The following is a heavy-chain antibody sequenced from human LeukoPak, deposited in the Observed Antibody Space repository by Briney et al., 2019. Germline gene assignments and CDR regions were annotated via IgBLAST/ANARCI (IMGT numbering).Heavy chain of an antibody. V-gene: IGHV3-30*04. CDR3: ARVGGIHVLYYFDY. D-gene: IGHD2-8*01. Sequence: GGSLRLSCAASGFTFSSYAMHWVRQAPGKGLEWVAAISYDGGNTYYADSVKGRFTISRDNSKNTLYLQMNSLRAEDTAVYYFARVGGIHVLYYFDYWGQGTLVTVSS. J-gene: IGHJ4*02. CDR2: ISYDGGNT. CDR1: GFTFSSYA.